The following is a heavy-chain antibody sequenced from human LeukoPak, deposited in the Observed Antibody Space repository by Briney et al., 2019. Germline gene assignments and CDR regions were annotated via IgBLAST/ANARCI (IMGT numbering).Heavy chain of an antibody. Sequence: PGGSLRLSCAASGFTFSSYEMNWVRQAPGKGLQWVSDISSSGTTIYHADSVKGRFTISRDNAKNSLYLQMNSLRAGDTAVYYCARKYCSTTSCLFDNWGQGTLVTVSS. V-gene: IGHV3-48*03. D-gene: IGHD2-2*01. CDR3: ARKYCSTTSCLFDN. CDR2: ISSSGTTI. J-gene: IGHJ4*02. CDR1: GFTFSSYE.